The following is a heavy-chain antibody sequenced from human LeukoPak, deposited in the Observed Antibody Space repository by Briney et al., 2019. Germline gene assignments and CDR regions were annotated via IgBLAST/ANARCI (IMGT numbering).Heavy chain of an antibody. Sequence: GGSLRPSCAASGFTFSSFGMTWVRQAPGKGLEWVSAISDNGGSIFYADSVKGRFTISRDNSKNSLYLQMNSLRADDTAVYYCVKIAPDLPWDQGTLVTVS. V-gene: IGHV3-23*01. CDR1: GFTFSSFG. J-gene: IGHJ5*02. D-gene: IGHD2-21*01. CDR3: VKIAPDLP. CDR2: ISDNGGSI.